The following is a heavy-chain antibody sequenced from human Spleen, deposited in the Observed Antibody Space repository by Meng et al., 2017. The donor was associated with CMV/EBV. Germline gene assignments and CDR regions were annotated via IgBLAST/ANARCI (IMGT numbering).Heavy chain of an antibody. D-gene: IGHD6-13*01. V-gene: IGHV4-39*07. CDR2: FYYSGST. CDR3: ARDSGYSYYSMDV. J-gene: IGHJ6*02. CDR1: GGSISSSSYY. Sequence: SETLSLTCTVSGGSISSSSYYWGWIRQPPGKGLEWIGNFYYSGSTYYNPSLKSRVTISVDTSKNQFSLKLSSVTAADTAVYYCARDSGYSYYSMDVWGQGTTVTVSS.